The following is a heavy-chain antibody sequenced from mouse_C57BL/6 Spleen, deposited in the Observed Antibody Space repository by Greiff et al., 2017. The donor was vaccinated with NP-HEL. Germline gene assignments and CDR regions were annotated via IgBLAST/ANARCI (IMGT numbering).Heavy chain of an antibody. D-gene: IGHD1-1*01. CDR1: GYTFTSYW. Sequence: QVQLQQPGAELVKPGASVKLSCKASGYTFTSYWMHWVKQRPRQGLEWIGMIHPNSGSTNYNEKFKSKATLTVDKSSSTAYMQLSSLTSEDSAVYYCAREGLYYGSGFAYWGQGTLVTVSA. CDR2: IHPNSGST. J-gene: IGHJ3*01. V-gene: IGHV1-64*01. CDR3: AREGLYYGSGFAY.